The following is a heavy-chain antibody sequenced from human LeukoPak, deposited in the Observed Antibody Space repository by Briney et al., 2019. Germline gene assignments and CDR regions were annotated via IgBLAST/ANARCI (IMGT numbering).Heavy chain of an antibody. CDR1: GGSISSGGYS. CDR2: IYHSGST. J-gene: IGHJ4*02. D-gene: IGHD3-22*01. Sequence: PSETLSLTCAVSGGSISSGGYSRSWIRQPPGKGLEWIGYIYHSGSTYYNPSHKSRVTISVDRSKNQFSLKLSSVTAADTAVYYCARVAGDYYDSSGSPYFDYWGQGTLVTVSS. CDR3: ARVAGDYYDSSGSPYFDY. V-gene: IGHV4-30-2*01.